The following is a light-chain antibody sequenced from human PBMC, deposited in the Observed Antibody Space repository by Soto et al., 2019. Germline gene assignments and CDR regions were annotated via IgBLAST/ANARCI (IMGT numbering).Light chain of an antibody. CDR1: NIGSKS. Sequence: SYEVTQPPSVSVAPGQTARSTCWGNNIGSKSVHWYQQNPGQAPVLVVYDDSDRPSGIPERFSGSNSGNTATLTISRVEAGDEADYYCQVWDSSSDHYVFGTGTKVTVL. CDR2: DDS. J-gene: IGLJ1*01. CDR3: QVWDSSSDHYV. V-gene: IGLV3-21*02.